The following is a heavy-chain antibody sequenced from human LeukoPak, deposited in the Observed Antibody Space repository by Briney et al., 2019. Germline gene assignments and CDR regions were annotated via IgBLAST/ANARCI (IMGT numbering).Heavy chain of an antibody. V-gene: IGHV6-1*01. CDR3: ARGSILWFGDNRSQANWFDP. J-gene: IGHJ5*02. Sequence: SQTLSLTCAISGDSVSSSGVAWNWIRQSPSRGLEWLGRTDSRSQWYSEYAVSVKSRITINPDTSKNQFSLKLSSVTAADTAVYYCARGSILWFGDNRSQANWFDPWGQGTLVTVSS. D-gene: IGHD3-10*01. CDR2: TDSRSQWYS. CDR1: GDSVSSSGVA.